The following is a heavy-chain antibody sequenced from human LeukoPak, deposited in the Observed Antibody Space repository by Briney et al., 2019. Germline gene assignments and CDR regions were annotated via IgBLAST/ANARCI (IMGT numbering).Heavy chain of an antibody. CDR3: ARDRWGYSSSSSATGAFDI. CDR1: GYTFTDYY. D-gene: IGHD6-6*01. J-gene: IGHJ3*02. CDR2: INPNSGGT. Sequence: ASVKVSCKASGYTFTDYYMYWVRQAPGQGLEWMGWINPNSGGTNYAQKFQGRVTMTRDTSISTAYMELSRLRSDDTAVYYCARDRWGYSSSSSATGAFDIWGQGTMVTVSS. V-gene: IGHV1-2*02.